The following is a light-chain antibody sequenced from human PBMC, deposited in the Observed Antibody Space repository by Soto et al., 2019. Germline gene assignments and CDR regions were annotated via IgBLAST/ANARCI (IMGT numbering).Light chain of an antibody. CDR1: SSDVGSYNH. Sequence: QSALTQPASVSGSPGQSITISCTGTSSDVGSYNHVSWYQQHPGKAPKLMIYEVSNRPSGVSNRFSGSKSGNTASLTISGLQAEDEADYYCSSYTSSSTLDVFGTGTKLTVL. J-gene: IGLJ1*01. CDR2: EVS. CDR3: SSYTSSSTLDV. V-gene: IGLV2-14*01.